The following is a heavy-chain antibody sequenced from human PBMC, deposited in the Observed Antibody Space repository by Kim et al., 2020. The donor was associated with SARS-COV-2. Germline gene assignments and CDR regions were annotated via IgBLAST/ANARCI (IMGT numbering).Heavy chain of an antibody. CDR2: ISGSGGST. Sequence: GGSLRLSCAASGFTVSSYAMSWVRQAPGKGLEWVSAISGSGGSTYYADSVKGRFTISSNNSNNTQYLQMNSLRAEDTAVYYGAKDPLRGDVLGDDWFDPWGQGTLVTVSS. D-gene: IGHD3-16*01. CDR1: GFTVSSYA. V-gene: IGHV3-23*01. J-gene: IGHJ5*02. CDR3: AKDPLRGDVLGDDWFDP.